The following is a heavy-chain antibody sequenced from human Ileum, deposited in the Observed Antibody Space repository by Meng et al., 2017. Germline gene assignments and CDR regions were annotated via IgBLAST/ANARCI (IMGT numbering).Heavy chain of an antibody. V-gene: IGHV4-34*01. CDR2: INPRGRT. D-gene: IGHD4-17*01. CDR3: ASVELSTVTRLDS. Sequence: QAQLQQWGAGLVKPSETLSLTCAVYRGSFSGYYWTWIRQPPGKGLEWIGEINPRGRTVYNPSLKSRVTISIDTPKNQFSLKLTSVTAADTAVYFCASVELSTVTRLDSWGPGTLVTVSS. J-gene: IGHJ4*02. CDR1: RGSFSGYY.